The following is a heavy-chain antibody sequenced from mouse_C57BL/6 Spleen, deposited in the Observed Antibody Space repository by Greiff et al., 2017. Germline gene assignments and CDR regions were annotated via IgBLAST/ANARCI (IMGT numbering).Heavy chain of an antibody. D-gene: IGHD1-1*01. V-gene: IGHV1-81*01. J-gene: IGHJ4*01. CDR1: GYTFTSYG. Sequence: VQLQQSGAELARPGASVKLSCKASGYTFTSYGISWVKQRTGQGLEWIGEIYPRSGNTYYNEKFKGKATLTADKSSSTAYMALRSLTSEDSAVYFCARELQFITTVVATEYAMDYWGQGTSVTVSS. CDR2: IYPRSGNT. CDR3: ARELQFITTVVATEYAMDY.